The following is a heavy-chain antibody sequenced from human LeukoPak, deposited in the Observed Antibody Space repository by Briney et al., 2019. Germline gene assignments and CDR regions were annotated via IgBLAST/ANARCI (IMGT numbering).Heavy chain of an antibody. CDR2: INHSGST. CDR1: GGSFSGYY. CDR3: ASRYSYGKGDY. D-gene: IGHD5-18*01. V-gene: IGHV4-34*01. Sequence: SETLSLTCAVYGGSFSGYYWGWIRQSPHKGLEWIGEINHSGSTNYNPSLKSRVTISVDTSKNQFSLKLSSVTAADTAVYYCASRYSYGKGDYWGQGTLVTVSS. J-gene: IGHJ4*02.